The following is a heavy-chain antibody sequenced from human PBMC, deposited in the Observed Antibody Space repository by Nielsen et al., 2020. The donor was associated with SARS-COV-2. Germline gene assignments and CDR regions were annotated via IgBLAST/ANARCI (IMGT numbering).Heavy chain of an antibody. D-gene: IGHD3-10*01. CDR3: AAIASGTYYRHFDY. V-gene: IGHV3-7*01. CDR1: GFTFSSYW. J-gene: IGHJ4*02. CDR2: IKQDGSEK. Sequence: GESLKISCAASGFTFSSYWMSWVRQAPGKGLEWVANIKQDGSEKYYVDSVKGRFTISRDNTKNSLYLQMNSLRAEDTAVYYCAAIASGTYYRHFDYWGQGTLVTVSS.